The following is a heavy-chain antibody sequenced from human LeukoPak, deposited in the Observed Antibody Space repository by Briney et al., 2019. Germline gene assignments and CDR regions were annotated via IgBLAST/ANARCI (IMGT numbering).Heavy chain of an antibody. J-gene: IGHJ3*02. CDR2: INHSGST. CDR3: ARGGNCSGGSCYLKDDAFDI. Sequence: SETLSLTCAVYGGSFSGYYWSWIRQPPGKGLEWIGDINHSGSTNYNPSLKSRVTISVDTSKNQFSLKLSSVTAADTAVYYCARGGNCSGGSCYLKDDAFDIWGQGTMVTVSS. D-gene: IGHD2-15*01. CDR1: GGSFSGYY. V-gene: IGHV4-34*01.